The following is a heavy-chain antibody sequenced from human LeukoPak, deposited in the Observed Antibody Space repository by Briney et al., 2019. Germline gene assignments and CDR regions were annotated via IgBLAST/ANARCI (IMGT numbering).Heavy chain of an antibody. CDR1: GGSFSGHY. D-gene: IGHD6-13*01. J-gene: IGHJ4*02. V-gene: IGHV4-34*01. CDR2: INHGGST. Sequence: ASETLSLTCAVSGGSFSGHYWNWIRQPPGKGLEWIGEINHGGSTNYNPSLKSRVTISVDTSQNQFSLRLSSVTAADTAVYYCARGRYVTTRGGAAAGFLDYWGQGTLVTVST. CDR3: ARGRYVTTRGGAAAGFLDY.